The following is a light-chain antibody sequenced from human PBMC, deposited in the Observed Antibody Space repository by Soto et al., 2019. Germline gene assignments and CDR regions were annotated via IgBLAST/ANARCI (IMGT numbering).Light chain of an antibody. CDR3: SSYTSSSTPL. Sequence: QSVLTQPASVSGSPGQSITISCTGTSSDVGGYNYVSWYQQHPGKAPKLMIYDVSNRPSGVSNRFSGSKSGNTASLTISGLQAEDEADYYCSSYTSSSTPLFGGGTKSPS. CDR2: DVS. V-gene: IGLV2-14*01. J-gene: IGLJ2*01. CDR1: SSDVGGYNY.